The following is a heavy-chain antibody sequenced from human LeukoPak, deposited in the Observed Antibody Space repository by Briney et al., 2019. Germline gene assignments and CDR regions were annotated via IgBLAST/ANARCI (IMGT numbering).Heavy chain of an antibody. D-gene: IGHD5-12*01. V-gene: IGHV1-2*02. CDR2: INPNSGGT. Sequence: ASVKVSCKASGYTFTGYYMHWVRQAPGQGLEWMGWINPNSGGTDYAQKFQGRVTMARDTSISTAYMELSSLTSDDTAVYYCSRGRADGYSGYDFGDYWGQGTMVTVSS. CDR3: SRGRADGYSGYDFGDY. CDR1: GYTFTGYY. J-gene: IGHJ3*01.